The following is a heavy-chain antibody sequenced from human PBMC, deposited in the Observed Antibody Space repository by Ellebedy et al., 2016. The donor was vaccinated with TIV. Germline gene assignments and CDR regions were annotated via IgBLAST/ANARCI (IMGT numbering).Heavy chain of an antibody. D-gene: IGHD3-22*01. V-gene: IGHV3-48*04. CDR1: GFTFSRYT. CDR3: ARSRKDYSDSSGYYPDAFDV. Sequence: GESLKISCVASGFTFSRYTMNWVRQAPGKGLEWVSYISSSSSTIYYADSVKGRFTISRDNAKNSLYLQMNSLRAEDTAVFYCARSRKDYSDSSGYYPDAFDVWGQGTMVTVSS. CDR2: ISSSSSTI. J-gene: IGHJ3*01.